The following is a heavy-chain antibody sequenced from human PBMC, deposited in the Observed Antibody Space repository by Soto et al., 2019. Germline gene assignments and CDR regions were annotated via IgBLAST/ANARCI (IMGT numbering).Heavy chain of an antibody. CDR1: GGCISRSNW. CDR3: ARDPTYYDSSGYLRSYGMDV. CDR2: IYHSGST. D-gene: IGHD3-22*01. J-gene: IGHJ6*01. V-gene: IGHV4-4*02. Sequence: KSXGTLSLPCAVSGGCISRSNWWGWFREPPGKGLEWIGEIYHSGSTNYNPSLKSRVTISVDESKNQFSLKLSSVTAADTAVYYCARDPTYYDSSGYLRSYGMDVWGQGNTVNVSS.